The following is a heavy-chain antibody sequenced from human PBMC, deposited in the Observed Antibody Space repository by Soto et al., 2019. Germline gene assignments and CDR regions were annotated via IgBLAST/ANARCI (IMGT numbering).Heavy chain of an antibody. CDR2: IYPGDSDT. Sequence: PGESLKISCKASGYNFGSYWIAWVRQMPGKGLEWMGIIYPGDSDTRYNPSFQGQVTISADESISTAYLQWSSLQASDSAMYYCAIHPKYYSGYRHFDYWGQGSWVTVSS. CDR1: GYNFGSYW. V-gene: IGHV5-51*01. J-gene: IGHJ4*02. D-gene: IGHD5-12*01. CDR3: AIHPKYYSGYRHFDY.